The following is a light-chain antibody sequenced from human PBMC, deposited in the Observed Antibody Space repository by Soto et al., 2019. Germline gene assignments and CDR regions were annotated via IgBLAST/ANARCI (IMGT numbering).Light chain of an antibody. J-gene: IGKJ5*01. Sequence: DIQMTQSPSSLSASVGDSVTITCRASQDINSWLAWYQQKPEQAPKSLIYGASTLQSGVPSRFSGSGSGTDFTLTISSLQPEDFAVYYCQQYGSSPPITFGQGTRLEIK. CDR2: GAS. CDR3: QQYGSSPPIT. V-gene: IGKV1D-16*01. CDR1: QDINSW.